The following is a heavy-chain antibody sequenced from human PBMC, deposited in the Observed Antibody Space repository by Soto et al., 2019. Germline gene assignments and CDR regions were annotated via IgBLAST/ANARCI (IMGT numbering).Heavy chain of an antibody. V-gene: IGHV1-69*13. CDR2: IIPIFGTA. Sequence: ASVKVSCKASGGTFSSYAISWVRQAPGQGLEWMGGIIPIFGTANYAQKFQGRVTITADESTSTAYMELSSLRSEDTAVYYCARGWSGGPGALPGGFDYWGQGTLVTV. CDR1: GGTFSSYA. J-gene: IGHJ4*02. D-gene: IGHD3-3*01. CDR3: ARGWSGGPGALPGGFDY.